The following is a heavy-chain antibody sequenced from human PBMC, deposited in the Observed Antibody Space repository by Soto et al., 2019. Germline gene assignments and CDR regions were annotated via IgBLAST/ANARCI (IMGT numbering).Heavy chain of an antibody. J-gene: IGHJ3*02. CDR1: GFTFSSYD. CDR2: IGTAGDT. CDR3: ERPLRYSSVYDVFDI. V-gene: IGHV3-13*01. Sequence: GGSLRLSCAASGFTFSSYDMHWVRQATGKGLEWVSAIGTAGDTYYPSSVKGRFTISRENAKNSLYLQMNSLRAGDTAVDYCERPLRYSSVYDVFDIWGKGTIVPVS. D-gene: IGHD6-19*01.